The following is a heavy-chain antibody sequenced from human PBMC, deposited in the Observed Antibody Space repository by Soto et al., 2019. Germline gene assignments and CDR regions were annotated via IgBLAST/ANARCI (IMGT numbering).Heavy chain of an antibody. CDR2: INSGGITI. CDR1: GFTFSSYE. J-gene: IGHJ4*02. CDR3: ARESEDLTSNFDY. V-gene: IGHV3-48*03. Sequence: GGSLRLSCAASGFTFSSYEMNWVRQAPGKGLEWVSYINSGGITIYYADSVKGRFTISRDNAKNSLYLEMNSLRAEDTAVYYCARESEDLTSNFDYWGQGTLVTVSS.